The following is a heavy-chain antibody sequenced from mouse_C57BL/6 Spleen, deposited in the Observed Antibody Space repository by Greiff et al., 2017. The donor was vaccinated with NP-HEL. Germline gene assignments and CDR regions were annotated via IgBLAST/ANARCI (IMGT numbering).Heavy chain of an antibody. J-gene: IGHJ2*01. CDR3: ARVRDYYFDY. V-gene: IGHV3-6*01. CDR2: ISYDGSN. Sequence: EVKLVESGPGLVKPSQSLSLTCSVTGYSITSGYYWNWIRQFPGNKLEWMGYISYDGSNNYNPSLKNRISITRDTSKNQFFLKLNSVTTEDTATYYCARVRDYYFDYWGQGTTLTVSS. CDR1: GYSITSGYY.